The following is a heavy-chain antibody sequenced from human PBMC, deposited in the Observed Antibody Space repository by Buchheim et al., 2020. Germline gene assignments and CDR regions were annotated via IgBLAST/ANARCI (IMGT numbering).Heavy chain of an antibody. CDR1: GYRFIDYY. Sequence: QVQLVQSGAEVKRPGASVMVSCKASGYRFIDYYIHWVREAPGQGLEWMGVVNPSGGDTSYAQKFQGRITVTRDTSTTTVYMELSGLTSDDTAVYYCARDGSYEAHYYFDNWGQGTL. D-gene: IGHD5-12*01. V-gene: IGHV1-46*01. J-gene: IGHJ4*02. CDR3: ARDGSYEAHYYFDN. CDR2: VNPSGGDT.